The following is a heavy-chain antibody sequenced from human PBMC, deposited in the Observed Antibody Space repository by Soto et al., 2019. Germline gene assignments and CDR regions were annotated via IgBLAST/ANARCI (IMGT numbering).Heavy chain of an antibody. CDR1: GDSLSTSFW. Sequence: SETLSLTCTVSGDSLSTSFWWTWVRQPPGKGLEWIGNIHYNGNTKYNPSLKSRVTMSVDTSKNQFSLKLISVTAADTAKYFCAREGNLGRWLQPLDFWGQGALVTVSS. J-gene: IGHJ4*02. CDR3: AREGNLGRWLQPLDF. V-gene: IGHV4-61*01. D-gene: IGHD5-12*01. CDR2: IHYNGNT.